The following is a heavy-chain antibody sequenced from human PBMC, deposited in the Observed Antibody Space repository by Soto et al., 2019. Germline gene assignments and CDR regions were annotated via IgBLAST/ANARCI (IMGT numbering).Heavy chain of an antibody. Sequence: WGSLPISCASSGFTFSFYAMSWVRQAPGKGLEWVSAISGSGGSTYYADSVKGRFTISRDNSKNTLYLQMNSLRAEDTAVYYCAAPGQQLDPFDYWGQGTMVTVSS. D-gene: IGHD6-13*01. CDR1: GFTFSFYA. CDR3: AAPGQQLDPFDY. CDR2: ISGSGGST. J-gene: IGHJ4*02. V-gene: IGHV3-23*01.